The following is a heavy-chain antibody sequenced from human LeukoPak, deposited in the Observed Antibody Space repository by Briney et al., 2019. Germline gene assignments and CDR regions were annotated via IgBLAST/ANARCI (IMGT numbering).Heavy chain of an antibody. D-gene: IGHD3-10*01. J-gene: IGHJ4*02. CDR2: INHSGST. CDR3: ARGPGGKKFDY. V-gene: IGHV4-34*01. Sequence: SETLSLTCAAYGGSFSGYYWSWIRQPPGKGLEWIGEINHSGSTNYNPSLKSRVTISVDTSKNQFSLKLSSVTAADTAVYYCARGPGGKKFDYWGQGTLVTVSS. CDR1: GGSFSGYY.